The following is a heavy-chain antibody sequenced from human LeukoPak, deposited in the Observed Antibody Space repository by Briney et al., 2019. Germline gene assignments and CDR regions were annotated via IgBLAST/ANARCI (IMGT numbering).Heavy chain of an antibody. V-gene: IGHV1-2*04. Sequence: ASVKVSCKASGYTFTGYYMHWVRQAPGQGLEWMGWINPNSGGTNYAQKFQGWVTMTRDTSISTAYMELSRLRSDDTAVYYCARLGYYDSSGYYDSGAFDIWGQGTMVTVSS. D-gene: IGHD3-22*01. CDR1: GYTFTGYY. CDR3: ARLGYYDSSGYYDSGAFDI. J-gene: IGHJ3*02. CDR2: INPNSGGT.